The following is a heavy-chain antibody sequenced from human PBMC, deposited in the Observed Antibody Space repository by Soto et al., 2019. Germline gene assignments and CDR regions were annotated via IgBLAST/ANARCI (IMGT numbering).Heavy chain of an antibody. J-gene: IGHJ4*02. CDR2: INPDGSAT. V-gene: IGHV3-74*01. CDR3: ARSFSGYDDY. CDR1: RFTFSSHW. D-gene: IGHD5-12*01. Sequence: PGGSLRLACAASRFTFSSHWIHWVRQPPGKGLVWVSRINPDGSATSHADSVKARFTISRDNTKNTLYLQVNSLRAEDTAVYYCARSFSGYDDYWGQGTLVTVSS.